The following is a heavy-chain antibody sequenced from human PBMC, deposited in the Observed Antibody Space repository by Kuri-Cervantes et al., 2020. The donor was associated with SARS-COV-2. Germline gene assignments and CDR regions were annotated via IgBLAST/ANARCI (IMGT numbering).Heavy chain of an antibody. CDR1: GFTFSSYS. Sequence: GGSLRLSCAASGFTFSSYSMNWVRQAPGKGLEWVGRVRGKANNYATAYAASVKGRFTISRDDSKNMAYLQVNSLKTEDTAVYYCTTLIDYWGQGALVTVSS. J-gene: IGHJ4*02. V-gene: IGHV3-73*01. CDR2: VRGKANNYAT. CDR3: TTLIDY.